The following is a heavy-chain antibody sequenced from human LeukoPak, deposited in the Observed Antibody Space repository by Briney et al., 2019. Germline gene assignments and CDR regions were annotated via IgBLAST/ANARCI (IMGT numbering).Heavy chain of an antibody. Sequence: SETLSLTCTVSGASISSSSYYWGWIRQPPGKGLEWIGSISYTGKIYYNPSLKSRVTMSVDSSKNHSSLRLTSVTAADTAVYYCARQVFGYEVSGYYYYYYMDVWGKGTTVTISS. D-gene: IGHD5-12*01. CDR1: GASISSSSYY. V-gene: IGHV4-39*01. CDR2: ISYTGKI. J-gene: IGHJ6*03. CDR3: ARQVFGYEVSGYYYYYYMDV.